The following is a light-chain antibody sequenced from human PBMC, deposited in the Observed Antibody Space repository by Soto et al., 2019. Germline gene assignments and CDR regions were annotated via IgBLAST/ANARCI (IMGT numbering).Light chain of an antibody. CDR3: QKYGSSAGIT. V-gene: IGKV3-20*01. J-gene: IGKJ5*01. CDR1: QTVINNQ. CDR2: AAS. Sequence: DIVLTQSPGTLSFYPGERDTLSCRAGQTVINNQLAWYQKTPGQAPRLLLYAASSRATGIPDRFSGSGSGTDFTPTITRLEPEDSAMYDCQKYGSSAGITVGHGTRLEIK.